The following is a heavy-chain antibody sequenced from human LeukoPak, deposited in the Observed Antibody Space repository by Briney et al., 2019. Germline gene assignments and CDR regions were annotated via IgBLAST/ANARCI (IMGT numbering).Heavy chain of an antibody. D-gene: IGHD5-18*01. CDR2: ISSTSAYI. Sequence: GRSLRLSCAASGFAFSTYSMIWVRQAPGKGLEWVSSISSTSAYIYYADSLKGRFTISRDNAKNSLYLQTNSLRAEDTAVYYCARGGYSHGRYYYYMDVWGIGTAVSVSS. V-gene: IGHV3-21*06. CDR3: ARGGYSHGRYYYYMDV. CDR1: GFAFSTYS. J-gene: IGHJ6*03.